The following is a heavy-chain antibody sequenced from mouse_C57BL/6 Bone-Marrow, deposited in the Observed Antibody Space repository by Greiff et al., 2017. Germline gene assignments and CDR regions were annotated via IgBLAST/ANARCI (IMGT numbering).Heavy chain of an antibody. J-gene: IGHJ4*01. CDR3: ARNRGVVAPYAMDY. D-gene: IGHD1-1*01. CDR2: IWNGGGT. V-gene: IGHV2-9-1*01. Sequence: VQVVESGPGLVAPSQSLSITCTVSGFSLTSYAISWVRQPPGKGLEWLGVIWNGGGTNYNSALKSRLSISKDKSKSQVFLKMNSLQTDDTARYYCARNRGVVAPYAMDYWGQGTSVTVSS. CDR1: GFSLTSYA.